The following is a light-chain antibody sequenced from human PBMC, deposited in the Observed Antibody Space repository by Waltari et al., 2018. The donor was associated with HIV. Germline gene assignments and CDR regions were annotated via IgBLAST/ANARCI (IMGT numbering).Light chain of an antibody. Sequence: QSVLTQPPSASGIPGPRVTISCSGSSSNIGSNSVYWYQQVPGTAPKLLIYRDSRRPAGVPGRFSGSKSGASTSLAISGLRSEDEADYYCATWDDSLSTVIFGGGTKLTVL. V-gene: IGLV1-47*01. J-gene: IGLJ2*01. CDR3: ATWDDSLSTVI. CDR2: RDS. CDR1: SSNIGSNS.